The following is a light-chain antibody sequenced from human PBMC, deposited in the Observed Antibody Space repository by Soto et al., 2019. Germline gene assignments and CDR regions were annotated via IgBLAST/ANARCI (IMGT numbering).Light chain of an antibody. CDR1: TSDVGGFNY. CDR2: DVD. V-gene: IGLV2-11*01. CDR3: YSYAGNYTFV. Sequence: QSALTQPRSVSGSPGQSVPISCTGTTSDVGGFNYVSWYQQHPGKAPKLMIYDVDKQPSGVPDRFSASKSGNTASLIISGLQAEDEADYFCYSYAGNYTFVFGGGTKLTLL. J-gene: IGLJ2*01.